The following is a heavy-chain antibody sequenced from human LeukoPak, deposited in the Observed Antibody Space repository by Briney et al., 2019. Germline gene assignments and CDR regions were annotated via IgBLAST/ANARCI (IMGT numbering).Heavy chain of an antibody. CDR1: GYTFTSYG. CDR2: ISAYNGNT. CDR3: ARDSEMVRGVITDPNFDY. J-gene: IGHJ4*02. V-gene: IGHV1-18*01. Sequence: ASVKVSCKASGYTFTSYGISWVRQAPGQRLEWMGWISAYNGNTNYAQKLQGRVTMTTDTSTSTAYMELRSLRSDDTAVYYCARDSEMVRGVITDPNFDYWGQGTLLTVSS. D-gene: IGHD3-10*01.